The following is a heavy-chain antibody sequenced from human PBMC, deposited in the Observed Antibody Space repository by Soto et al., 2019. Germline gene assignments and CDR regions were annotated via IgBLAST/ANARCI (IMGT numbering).Heavy chain of an antibody. CDR2: VSGSGGTR. CDR3: AQDDSTGPFDY. J-gene: IGHJ4*02. CDR1: GFTFSSYG. Sequence: EVQLLESGGGLVQPGGSLRLSCAASGFTFSSYGMSGVRQAPGKGLEWVSHVSGSGGTRYYADSVRGRFTISRDNSKNTLYLEMNSLRAEDTAVYYCAQDDSTGPFDYWGQGILVTVSS. V-gene: IGHV3-23*01. D-gene: IGHD2-21*01.